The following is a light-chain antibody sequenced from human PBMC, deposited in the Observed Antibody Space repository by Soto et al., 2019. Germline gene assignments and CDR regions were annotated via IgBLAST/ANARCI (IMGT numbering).Light chain of an antibody. CDR2: SAS. CDR1: QTISRY. Sequence: DIQMTQSPSSLSASVGDRVTITCRASQTISRYLNWYQQRPGKAPNLLIYSASSLQSGVPSRFSGSGSGTDFTLTISSLHPDDFATYYCQQYNSYSPTFGQGTKVDIK. V-gene: IGKV1-39*01. J-gene: IGKJ1*01. CDR3: QQYNSYSPT.